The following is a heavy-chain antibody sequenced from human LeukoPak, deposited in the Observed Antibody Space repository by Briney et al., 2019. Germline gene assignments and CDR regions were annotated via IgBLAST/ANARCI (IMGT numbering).Heavy chain of an antibody. CDR3: ARGRYDFWSGYYAGDV. V-gene: IGHV4-59*08. D-gene: IGHD3-3*01. J-gene: IGHJ6*04. Sequence: SETLSLTCTVSGGSITTYYWSWIRQPPGKGLEWIGYIYYSRGTMYNPSLKSRVTISIDTSKSQLSLKVNSVTAADPAVYYCARGRYDFWSGYYAGDVWGKGTTVTVSS. CDR2: IYYSRGT. CDR1: GGSITTYY.